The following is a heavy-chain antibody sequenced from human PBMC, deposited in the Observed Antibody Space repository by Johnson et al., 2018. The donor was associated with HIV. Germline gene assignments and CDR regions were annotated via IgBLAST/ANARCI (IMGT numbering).Heavy chain of an antibody. CDR3: ATSTASDAFDI. Sequence: QEQLVESGGGLVKPGGSLRVSCEASGFTFNRAWMHWVRQAPGKGLEWVAVIWYDGSNKNYSDSVKGRFTISRDNSKNTLYLQMNSLRAEDTAVYYCATSTASDAFDIWGQGTMVTVSS. CDR2: IWYDGSNK. CDR1: GFTFNRAW. D-gene: IGHD1-1*01. J-gene: IGHJ3*02. V-gene: IGHV3-33*08.